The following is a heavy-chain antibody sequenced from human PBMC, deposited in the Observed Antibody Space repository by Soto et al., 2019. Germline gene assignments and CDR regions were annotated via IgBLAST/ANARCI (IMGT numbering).Heavy chain of an antibody. CDR1: GFAFTSYS. V-gene: IGHV3-48*02. CDR3: ARGDTTMAY. D-gene: IGHD5-18*01. CDR2: ISGSSATATTI. Sequence: ESGGGLVQPGGSVRLSCSASGFAFTSYSMNWVRQAPGKGLEWVSYISGSSATATTIYYADSVKGRFTISRDSAKNSLYLQMNSLRDDDTAVYYCARGDTTMAYWGQGTLVTVSS. J-gene: IGHJ4*02.